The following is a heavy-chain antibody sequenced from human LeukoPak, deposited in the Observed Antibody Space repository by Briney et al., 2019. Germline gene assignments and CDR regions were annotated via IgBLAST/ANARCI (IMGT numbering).Heavy chain of an antibody. D-gene: IGHD2-2*01. CDR1: GGSISNYY. V-gene: IGHV4-59*01. CDR3: ARDGGCGSSTGCYPDAFHI. CDR2: IYYSGSA. Sequence: SETLSLTCTVSGGSISNYYWSWARQPPGKGLEWIGYIYYSGSANYNPSLRSRATMSVDTSKNQFSLKLNSVTPADTAVYYCARDGGCGSSTGCYPDAFHIWGQGTMATVSS. J-gene: IGHJ3*02.